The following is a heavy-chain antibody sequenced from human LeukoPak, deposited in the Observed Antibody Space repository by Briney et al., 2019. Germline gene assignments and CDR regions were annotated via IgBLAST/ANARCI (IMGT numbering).Heavy chain of an antibody. CDR3: ARGVVTAYFDY. CDR1: GGSISSYY. D-gene: IGHD2-21*02. CDR2: IHYSGST. Sequence: SETLSLTCTVSGGSISSYYWSWIRQPPGKGLEWIGYIHYSGSTKYNPSLKSRVTISVDTSKNQFSLKLSSVTAADTAVYYCARGVVTAYFDYWGQGTLVTVSS. V-gene: IGHV4-59*01. J-gene: IGHJ4*02.